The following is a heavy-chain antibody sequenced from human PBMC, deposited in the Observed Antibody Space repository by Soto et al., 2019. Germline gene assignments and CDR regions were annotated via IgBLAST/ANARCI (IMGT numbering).Heavy chain of an antibody. J-gene: IGHJ4*02. V-gene: IGHV4-34*01. Sequence: QVQLQQWGAGLLKPSETLSLTCTVNGGSLTGYYWSWIRQPPGKGREWIGEVKDGGSTNYSPSLRGRFSISADTSKNHCSLRLNSGTAADTAVYFCARGQEGIVATHWDQGALVTGSS. CDR3: ARGQEGIVATH. CDR1: GGSLTGYY. D-gene: IGHD5-12*01. CDR2: VKDGGST.